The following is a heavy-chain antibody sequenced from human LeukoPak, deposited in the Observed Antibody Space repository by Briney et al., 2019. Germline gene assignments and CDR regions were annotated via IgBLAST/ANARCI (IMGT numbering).Heavy chain of an antibody. CDR2: INPNSGGT. CDR1: GYTFTGYY. V-gene: IGHV1-2*02. Sequence: ASVKASCKASGYTFTGYYMHWVRQASGQGLEWMGWINPNSGGTNYAQKFQGRVTMTRDTSISTAYMELSRLRSDDTAVYYCARVQEYSSSSDAFDIWGQGTMVTVSS. J-gene: IGHJ3*02. D-gene: IGHD6-6*01. CDR3: ARVQEYSSSSDAFDI.